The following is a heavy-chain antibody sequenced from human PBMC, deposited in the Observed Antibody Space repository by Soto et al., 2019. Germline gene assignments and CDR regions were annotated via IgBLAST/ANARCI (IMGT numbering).Heavy chain of an antibody. Sequence: ASVKVSCKASGYTFTSYAMHWVRQAPGQRLEWMGWTNAGNGNTKYSQKFQGRVTITRDTSASTAYMELSSLRSEDTAVYYCARRYYAGGMDVWGQGTTVTVSS. J-gene: IGHJ6*02. CDR2: TNAGNGNT. CDR3: ARRYYAGGMDV. V-gene: IGHV1-3*01. CDR1: GYTFTSYA. D-gene: IGHD3-10*01.